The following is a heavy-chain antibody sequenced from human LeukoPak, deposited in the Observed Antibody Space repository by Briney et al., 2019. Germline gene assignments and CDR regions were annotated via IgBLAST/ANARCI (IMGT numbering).Heavy chain of an antibody. CDR1: GYTFTSYG. V-gene: IGHV1-18*01. D-gene: IGHD3-22*01. J-gene: IGHJ4*02. Sequence: ASVKVSCKASGYTFTSYGISWVRQAPGQGLEWMGWISAYNGNTNYAQKLQGRVTMTTDTSTSTAYMELRSLRSDDTAVYYCARDPTAGDSSGYYGAGDYWGQGTLVTVSS. CDR3: ARDPTAGDSSGYYGAGDY. CDR2: ISAYNGNT.